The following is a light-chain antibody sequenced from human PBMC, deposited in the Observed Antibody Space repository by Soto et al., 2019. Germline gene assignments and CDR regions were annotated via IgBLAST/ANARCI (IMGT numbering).Light chain of an antibody. CDR3: QQYNNWLFT. CDR2: GAS. Sequence: EIVMTQSPATLSVSPGERVTLSCRASQSVSGNLAWYQQKPGHAPRLLIYGASTRATGIPARFSGSGSGTEFTLTISSLQSEDFAVYYCQQYNNWLFTFGGGTRVEIK. V-gene: IGKV3-15*01. CDR1: QSVSGN. J-gene: IGKJ4*01.